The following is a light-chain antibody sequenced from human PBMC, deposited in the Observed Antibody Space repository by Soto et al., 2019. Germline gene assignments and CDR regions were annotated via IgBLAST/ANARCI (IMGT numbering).Light chain of an antibody. CDR2: GAS. CDR1: QSASNSY. V-gene: IGKV3-20*01. J-gene: IGKJ5*01. CDR3: QQYGSSPLT. Sequence: IVLTQSPGTLSLSPGERATLSCRASQSASNSYLAWYQQKPGQAPRLLIFGASSRANGIPDRFSGSGSGTDFTLTISRLEPEDFAVFYCQQYGSSPLTFGGGTRLEI.